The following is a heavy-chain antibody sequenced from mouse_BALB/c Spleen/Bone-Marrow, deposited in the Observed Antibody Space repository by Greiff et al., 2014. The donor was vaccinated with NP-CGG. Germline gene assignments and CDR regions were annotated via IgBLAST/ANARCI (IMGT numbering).Heavy chain of an antibody. Sequence: QVQLKESGAELMKPGASVKISCKATGYTFRSYWIEWVKQRPGHGLEWIGEILPGSGSTNYNEKFKGKATFTADTSSNTAYMQLSSLTSEDSAVYYCARWVPYWEFAYWGQGTLVTVSA. J-gene: IGHJ3*01. CDR2: ILPGSGST. CDR3: ARWVPYWEFAY. V-gene: IGHV1-9*01. D-gene: IGHD4-1*01. CDR1: GYTFRSYW.